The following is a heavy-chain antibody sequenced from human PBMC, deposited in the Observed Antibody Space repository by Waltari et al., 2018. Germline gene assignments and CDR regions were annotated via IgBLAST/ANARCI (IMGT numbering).Heavy chain of an antibody. D-gene: IGHD1-26*01. CDR1: GGTFSSYA. Sequence: QVQLVQSGAEVKKPGSWVKVSCKASGGTFSSYAIRWEGQEPGQGLEWMGRVIPSLGIANYAQNCPARVTITADKCTSTAYMELSSLRSEDTVVYYCARWEEVWGQGTLVTVSS. CDR2: VIPSLGIA. CDR3: ARWEEV. J-gene: IGHJ4*02. V-gene: IGHV1-69*04.